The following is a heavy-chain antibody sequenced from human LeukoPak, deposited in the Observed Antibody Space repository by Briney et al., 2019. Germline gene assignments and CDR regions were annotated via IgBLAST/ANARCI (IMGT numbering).Heavy chain of an antibody. D-gene: IGHD4-11*01. CDR3: ARDRDSDFEWGPYDP. V-gene: IGHV6-1*01. CDR2: TYYRSKWSN. CDR1: GEEVSSNTAS. Sequence: SQTLSLTCAISGEEVSSNTASWNWFRQSPSRGLEWLGRTYYRSKWSNDYAPSVKGRITINADTSRNQFSLHLNSVTPEDTAVYSCARDRDSDFEWGPYDPWGQGTLVVVSS. J-gene: IGHJ5*02.